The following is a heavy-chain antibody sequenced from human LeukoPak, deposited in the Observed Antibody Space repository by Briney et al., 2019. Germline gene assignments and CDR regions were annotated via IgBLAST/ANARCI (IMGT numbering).Heavy chain of an antibody. Sequence: GESLKISCXGSGYSFTTYWIGWVRQMPGKGLEWVGIVYPGDSDTRYSPSFQGQVTISADKSISTAYLQWSSLKASDTAMYYCARETTVTTSVWGYWGQGTLVTVSP. V-gene: IGHV5-51*01. CDR1: GYSFTTYW. CDR2: VYPGDSDT. CDR3: ARETTVTTSVWGY. J-gene: IGHJ4*02. D-gene: IGHD4-11*01.